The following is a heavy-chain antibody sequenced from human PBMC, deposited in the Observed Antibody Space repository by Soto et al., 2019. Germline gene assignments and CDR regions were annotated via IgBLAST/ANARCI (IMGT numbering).Heavy chain of an antibody. CDR1: GFTFSSYD. CDR3: ARAYFEPDYWYFDL. Sequence: EVQLMESGGGLVQPGGSLRLSCAASGFTFSSYDMHWVRQATGKGLEWVSAIGTAGDTYYPGSVKGRFTISRENAKNSLYLQMNSLRAGDTAVYYCARAYFEPDYWYFDLWGRGTLVTVSS. J-gene: IGHJ2*01. CDR2: IGTAGDT. V-gene: IGHV3-13*01. D-gene: IGHD3-9*01.